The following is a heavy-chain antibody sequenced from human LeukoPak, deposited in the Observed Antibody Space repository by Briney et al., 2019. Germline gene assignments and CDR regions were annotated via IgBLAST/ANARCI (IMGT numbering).Heavy chain of an antibody. V-gene: IGHV3-21*01. D-gene: IGHD2-2*01. CDR3: ARGRGCSSTSCYPDY. CDR2: IISSSSYI. J-gene: IGHJ4*02. Sequence: GGSLRLSCAASGFTLSTYSMNWVRQAPGKGLEWVSSIISSSSYIYFTDSVKGRFTISRDNAKNSLYLQMNSLRAEDTAVYYCARGRGCSSTSCYPDYWGQGTLVTVSS. CDR1: GFTLSTYS.